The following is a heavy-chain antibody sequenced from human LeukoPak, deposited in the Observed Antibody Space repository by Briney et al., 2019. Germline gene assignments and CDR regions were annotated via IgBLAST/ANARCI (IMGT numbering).Heavy chain of an antibody. Sequence: GGSLRLSCAASGFTFSSYAMSWVRQAPGKGLEWVAVISYDGSNKYYADSVKGRFTISRDNSKNTLYLQMNSLRAEDTAVYYCAKGGSRGFDYWGQGTLVTVSS. D-gene: IGHD3-10*01. CDR3: AKGGSRGFDY. CDR2: ISYDGSNK. CDR1: GFTFSSYA. V-gene: IGHV3-30*18. J-gene: IGHJ4*02.